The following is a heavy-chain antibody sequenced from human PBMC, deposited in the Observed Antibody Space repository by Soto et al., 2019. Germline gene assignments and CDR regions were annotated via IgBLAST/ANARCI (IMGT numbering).Heavy chain of an antibody. CDR3: ARGSYRGYSYGYYYYYGMDV. Sequence: SVKVSCKASGGTFSSYAISWLRQAPGQGLEWMGGIIPIFGTANYAQKFQGRVTITADESTSTAYMELSSLRSEDTAVYYCARGSYRGYSYGYYYYYGMDVWGQGTTVTVSS. V-gene: IGHV1-69*13. CDR2: IIPIFGTA. D-gene: IGHD5-18*01. J-gene: IGHJ6*02. CDR1: GGTFSSYA.